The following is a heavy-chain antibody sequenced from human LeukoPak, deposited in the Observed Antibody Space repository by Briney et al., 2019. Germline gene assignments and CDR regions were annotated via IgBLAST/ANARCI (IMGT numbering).Heavy chain of an antibody. D-gene: IGHD3-9*01. J-gene: IGHJ5*02. Sequence: GGSLRLSCAASGFTFSSYDMHWVRQPTGKGLEWVSAIGTAGDTYYSHSVQGRFTISRENAKNSLYLHITSLSAGDTAVYFCARGHMLTGYYNFAWFDPWGQGTLVTVSS. CDR2: IGTAGDT. CDR3: ARGHMLTGYYNFAWFDP. CDR1: GFTFSSYD. V-gene: IGHV3-13*01.